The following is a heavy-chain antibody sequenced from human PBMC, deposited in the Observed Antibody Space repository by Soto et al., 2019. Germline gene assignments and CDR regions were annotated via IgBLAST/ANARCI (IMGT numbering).Heavy chain of an antibody. D-gene: IGHD6-19*01. CDR2: IKQDGSAK. V-gene: IGHV3-7*01. CDR1: GFTFSSYW. CDR3: AAPPIEVAGNVHFQH. J-gene: IGHJ1*01. Sequence: HPGGSLRLSCAASGFTFSSYWMSWVRQAPGKGLEWVANIKQDGSAKYYVDSVKGRFTISRDNAKNSLYLQMNSLRAEDTAVYYCAAPPIEVAGNVHFQHWGQGPLVTVSS.